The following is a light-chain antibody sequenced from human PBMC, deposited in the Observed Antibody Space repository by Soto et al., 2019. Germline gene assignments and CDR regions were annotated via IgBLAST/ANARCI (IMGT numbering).Light chain of an antibody. Sequence: QSALTQPPSASGSPGPSVTISCTGTSSDVGGYNYVSWYQQHPGKAPKLMIYEVTKRPSGVPDRFSGSKSGNTASLTVSGLQAEDEAEYYCSSLAGSNNYVFGTGTKLTVL. V-gene: IGLV2-8*01. CDR1: SSDVGGYNY. CDR2: EVT. CDR3: SSLAGSNNYV. J-gene: IGLJ1*01.